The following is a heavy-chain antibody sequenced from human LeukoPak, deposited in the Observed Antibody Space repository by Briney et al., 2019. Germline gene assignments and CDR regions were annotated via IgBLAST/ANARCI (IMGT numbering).Heavy chain of an antibody. D-gene: IGHD2-2*01. CDR3: ARDPRRCSSTSCYPYYMDV. CDR2: INPKSGGT. Sequence: ASVKVSCKASGYTFTGYYMHWVRQAPGQGLEWMGWINPKSGGTNYAQKFQGRVTMTRDTSISTAYMELSRLRSDDTAVYYCARDPRRCSSTSCYPYYMDVWGKGTTVTVSS. CDR1: GYTFTGYY. J-gene: IGHJ6*03. V-gene: IGHV1-2*02.